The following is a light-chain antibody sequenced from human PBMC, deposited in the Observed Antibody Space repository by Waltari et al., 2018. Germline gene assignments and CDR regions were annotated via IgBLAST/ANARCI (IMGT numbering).Light chain of an antibody. V-gene: IGKV3-11*01. CDR2: DAS. CDR1: QDVHEY. Sequence: EIVLTQSPATLSLSPGQRAALSCRASQDVHEYIAWYQQKPGQPPRLLIYDASKRATGIPDRFSGSGSGTDFTLTISTLEPEEFGVYYCQQRYAFGGGTKVEI. CDR3: QQRYA. J-gene: IGKJ4*01.